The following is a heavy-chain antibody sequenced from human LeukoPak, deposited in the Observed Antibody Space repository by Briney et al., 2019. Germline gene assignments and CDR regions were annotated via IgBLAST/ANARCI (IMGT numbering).Heavy chain of an antibody. CDR2: ISGSGGST. D-gene: IGHD2-2*01. V-gene: IGHV3-23*01. Sequence: PGGSLRLSCAASGFTFSSYAMSWVRQAPGKGLEWVSAISGSGGSTYYAGSVKGRFTISRDNSKNTLYLQMNSLRAEDTAVYYCAKFFRYQLLSGGFDYWGQGTLVTVSS. CDR3: AKFFRYQLLSGGFDY. J-gene: IGHJ4*02. CDR1: GFTFSSYA.